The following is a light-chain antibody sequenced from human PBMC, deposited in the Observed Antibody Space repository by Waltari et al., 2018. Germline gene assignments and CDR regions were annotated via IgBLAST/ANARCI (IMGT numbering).Light chain of an antibody. Sequence: DIQMTQSPSSLSTSVGDRVTITCRASQDISHYLSWYQQKPGKAPKLLIYGASILETGVPSRFSGSGSGTDFTFPISSLQPEDIATYFCQKYDNLRTFGQGTKLEIK. CDR2: GAS. J-gene: IGKJ2*01. V-gene: IGKV1-33*01. CDR3: QKYDNLRT. CDR1: QDISHY.